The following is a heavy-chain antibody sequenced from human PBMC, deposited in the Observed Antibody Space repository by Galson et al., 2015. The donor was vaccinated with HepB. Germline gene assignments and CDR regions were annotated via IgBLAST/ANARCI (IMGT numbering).Heavy chain of an antibody. J-gene: IGHJ6*02. CDR2: ISSSSSYT. Sequence: SLRLSCAASGFTFSDYYMSWIRQAPGKGLEWVSYISSSSSYTNYADSVKGRFTISRDNAKNSLYLQMNSLRAEDTAVYYCARDQSLYYDSSGYDPVGYYYGMDVWGQGTTVTVSS. CDR3: ARDQSLYYDSSGYDPVGYYYGMDV. D-gene: IGHD3-22*01. CDR1: GFTFSDYY. V-gene: IGHV3-11*05.